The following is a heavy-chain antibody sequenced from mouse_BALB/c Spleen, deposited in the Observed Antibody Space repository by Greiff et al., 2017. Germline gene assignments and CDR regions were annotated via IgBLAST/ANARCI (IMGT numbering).Heavy chain of an antibody. CDR2: ISYDGSN. D-gene: IGHD2-1*01. CDR1: GYSITSGYY. V-gene: IGHV3-6*02. CDR3: AGGNWAY. J-gene: IGHJ3*01. Sequence: ESGPGLVKPSQSLSLTCSVTGYSITSGYYWNWIRQFPGNKLEWMGYISYDGSNNYNPSLKNRISITRDTSKNQFFLKLNSVTTEDTATYYCAGGNWAYWGQGTLVTVSA.